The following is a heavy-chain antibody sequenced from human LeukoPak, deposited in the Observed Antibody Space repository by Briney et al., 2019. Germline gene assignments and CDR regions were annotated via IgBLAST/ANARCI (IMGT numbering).Heavy chain of an antibody. D-gene: IGHD1-26*01. J-gene: IGHJ4*02. V-gene: IGHV3-30*18. CDR1: GFTFSSYA. Sequence: PGRSLRLSCAASGFTFSSYAMHWVRQAPGKGLEWVAVISYDGSNKDYADSVKGRFTISRDNSKNTLYLQMNTLRAEDTAVYYCAKGYWPYSGTYWYYFDYWGQGTLVTVSS. CDR2: ISYDGSNK. CDR3: AKGYWPYSGTYWYYFDY.